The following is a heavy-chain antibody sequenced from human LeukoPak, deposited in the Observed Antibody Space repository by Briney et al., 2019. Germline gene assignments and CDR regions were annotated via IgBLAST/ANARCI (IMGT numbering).Heavy chain of an antibody. CDR2: INPNSGGT. CDR1: GYTFTSYG. D-gene: IGHD1-26*01. CDR3: ARDPRSEWELLQFDY. J-gene: IGHJ4*02. V-gene: IGHV1-2*02. Sequence: ASVKVSCKASGYTFTSYGISWVRQAPGQGLEWMGWINPNSGGTNYAQKFQGRVTMTRDTSISTAYMELSRLRSDDTAVYYCARDPRSEWELLQFDYWGQGTLATVSS.